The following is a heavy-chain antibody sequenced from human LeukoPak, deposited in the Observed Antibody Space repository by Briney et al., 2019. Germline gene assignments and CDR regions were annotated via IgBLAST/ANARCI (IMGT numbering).Heavy chain of an antibody. V-gene: IGHV4-34*01. CDR2: INHSGST. Sequence: SETLSLTCAVYGGSFSGYYWSWLRQPPGKGLEWIGEINHSGSTNYNPSLKSRVTISVDKSKNHSSLKLSSLTAADTAVYYCARGRTILGYWGQGTLVTVSS. CDR1: GGSFSGYY. CDR3: ARGRTILGY. J-gene: IGHJ4*02.